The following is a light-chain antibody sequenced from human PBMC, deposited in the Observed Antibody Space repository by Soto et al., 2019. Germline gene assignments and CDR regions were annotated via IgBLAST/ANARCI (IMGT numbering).Light chain of an antibody. Sequence: VVTQAPGGLSLSPGARATLSCRASQSVSSSYLAWYQQKPAQAPRLLIYGASNRATGIPERCSGSGSGTDFILPINRLEFEEVAVYYWQEFASNFGGGTKVDIK. CDR3: QEFASN. CDR1: QSVSSSY. CDR2: GAS. J-gene: IGKJ4*01. V-gene: IGKV3-20*01.